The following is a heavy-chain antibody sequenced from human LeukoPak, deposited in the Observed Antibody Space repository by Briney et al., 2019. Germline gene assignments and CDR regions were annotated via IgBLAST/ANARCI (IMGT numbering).Heavy chain of an antibody. J-gene: IGHJ5*02. D-gene: IGHD3-10*01. Sequence: GSLILSCAASGFSFSNAWMSWVRQAPGKGLEWVGRILSKTSGGTTDYATPVKGRFTISRDDSKNMLYLHMNSLQIEDTAVYYCADYYASGSYPPWGQGTLVTVSS. CDR2: ILSKTSGGTT. CDR1: GFSFSNAW. CDR3: ADYYASGSYPP. V-gene: IGHV3-15*07.